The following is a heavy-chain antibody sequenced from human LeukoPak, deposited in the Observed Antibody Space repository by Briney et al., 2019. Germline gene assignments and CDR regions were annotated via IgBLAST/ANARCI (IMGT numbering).Heavy chain of an antibody. D-gene: IGHD3-9*01. J-gene: IGHJ4*02. Sequence: SVKVSYKASGGTFSSYAISWVRQAPGQGLEWMGGIIPIFGTANYAQKFQGRVSITADESTSTAYMELSSLRSEDTAVYYCARGYFDDYFDYWGQGTLVTVSS. CDR1: GGTFSSYA. CDR2: IIPIFGTA. CDR3: ARGYFDDYFDY. V-gene: IGHV1-69*13.